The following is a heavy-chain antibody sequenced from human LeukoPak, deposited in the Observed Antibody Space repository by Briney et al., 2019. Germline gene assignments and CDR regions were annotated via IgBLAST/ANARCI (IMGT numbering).Heavy chain of an antibody. CDR2: ISPYNNNI. D-gene: IGHD3-22*01. Sequence: GASVKVSCKASGYTFTSNGVTWVRQAPGQGLERMGWISPYNNNIKYVQKFQGTVSMTTDTSTSTAYMELRSLRSDDTAVYYCARGDIDSSGYYLNWFDPWGQGTLVTVSS. V-gene: IGHV1-18*01. CDR3: ARGDIDSSGYYLNWFDP. CDR1: GYTFTSNG. J-gene: IGHJ5*02.